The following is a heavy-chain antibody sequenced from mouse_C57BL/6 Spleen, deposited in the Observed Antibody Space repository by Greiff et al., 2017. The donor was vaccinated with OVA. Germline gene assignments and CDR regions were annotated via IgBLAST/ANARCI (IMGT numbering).Heavy chain of an antibody. V-gene: IGHV5-9*01. CDR2: ISGGGGNT. D-gene: IGHD2-3*01. J-gene: IGHJ2*01. CDR3: ARSGIYDGYYVD. CDR1: GFTFSSYT. Sequence: EVKLVESGGGLVKPGGSLKLSCAASGFTFSSYTMSWVRQTPEKRLEWVATISGGGGNTYYPDSVKGRFTISRDNAKNTLYLQMSSLRSEDTALYYCARSGIYDGYYVDWGQGTTLTVSS.